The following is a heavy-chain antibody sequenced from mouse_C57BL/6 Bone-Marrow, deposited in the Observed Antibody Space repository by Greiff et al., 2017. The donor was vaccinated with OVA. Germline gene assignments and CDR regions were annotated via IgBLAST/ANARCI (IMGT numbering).Heavy chain of an antibody. D-gene: IGHD1-1*01. Sequence: QVQLKQSGAELVKPGASVKISCKASGYAFSSYWMNWVKQRPGKGLEWIGQIYPGDGDTNYNGKFKGKATLTADKSSSTAYMQRSSLTSEDSAVYFCARRRGGSSYFDYWGQGTTLTVSS. V-gene: IGHV1-80*01. CDR1: GYAFSSYW. CDR3: ARRRGGSSYFDY. CDR2: IYPGDGDT. J-gene: IGHJ2*01.